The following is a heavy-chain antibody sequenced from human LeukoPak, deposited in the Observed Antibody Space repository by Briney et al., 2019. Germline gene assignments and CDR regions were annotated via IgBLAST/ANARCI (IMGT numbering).Heavy chain of an antibody. Sequence: ASVKVSCKVSGYTLTELSMHWVRQAPGKGLEWMGGFDPEDGETIYAQKFQGRVTMTEDTSTDTACMELSSLRSEDTAVYYCATNGGYSGYDYLGFDYWGQGTLVTVSS. D-gene: IGHD5-12*01. CDR1: GYTLTELS. CDR3: ATNGGYSGYDYLGFDY. J-gene: IGHJ4*02. V-gene: IGHV1-24*01. CDR2: FDPEDGET.